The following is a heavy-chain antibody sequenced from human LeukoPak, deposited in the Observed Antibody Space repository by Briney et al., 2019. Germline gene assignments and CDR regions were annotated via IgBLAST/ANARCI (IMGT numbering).Heavy chain of an antibody. D-gene: IGHD2-15*01. J-gene: IGHJ3*02. Sequence: GRSLRLSCAASGFTFSNYAMHWVRQAPGKGLEWVAVISYDGTNKYYADSVKGRFTISRDNSKNTQYLQMNSLRDEDTAVYYCARAPSERIAFDIWGQGTMVTVSS. CDR2: ISYDGTNK. CDR1: GFTFSNYA. CDR3: ARAPSERIAFDI. V-gene: IGHV3-30*04.